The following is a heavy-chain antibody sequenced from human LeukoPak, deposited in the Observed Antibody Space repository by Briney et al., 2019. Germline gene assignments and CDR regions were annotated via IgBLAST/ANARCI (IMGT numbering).Heavy chain of an antibody. CDR3: ARDRFYYDSSDMPGALDY. CDR2: IYYIGST. J-gene: IGHJ4*02. D-gene: IGHD3-22*01. Sequence: KSSETLSLTCTVSGGSISSGGYYWSWIRQHPGKGLEWIGYIYYIGSTYYNPSLKSRVTISVDTSKNQFSLKLSSVTAADTAVYYCARDRFYYDSSDMPGALDYWGQGTLVTVSS. CDR1: GGSISSGGYY. V-gene: IGHV4-31*03.